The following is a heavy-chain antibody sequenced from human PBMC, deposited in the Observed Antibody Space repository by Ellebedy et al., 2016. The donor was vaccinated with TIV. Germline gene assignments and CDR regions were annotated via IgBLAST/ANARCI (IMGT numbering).Heavy chain of an antibody. Sequence: GSLRLXXAVYGGSFSGYYWSWIRQPPGKGLEWIGEINHSGSANYNTSLKSRVTISVDTSKNQFSLKLSSVTAADTAVYYCARETDYMFDPWGQGTLVTVSS. D-gene: IGHD4-11*01. CDR1: GGSFSGYY. V-gene: IGHV4-34*01. CDR3: ARETDYMFDP. CDR2: INHSGSA. J-gene: IGHJ5*02.